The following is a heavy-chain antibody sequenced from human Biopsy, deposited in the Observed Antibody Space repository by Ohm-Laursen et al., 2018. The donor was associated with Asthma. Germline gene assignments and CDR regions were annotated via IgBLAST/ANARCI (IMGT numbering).Heavy chain of an antibody. CDR2: IYYSGTT. J-gene: IGHJ6*02. CDR3: VRGSSSWHHGPFHYYYGLDV. Sequence: TLSLTCSLSSGSGGYMRSGNYYWGWIRQPPGKGLEWIGSIYYSGTTYYNPSLESRVTGSAHTSKIQFSLKLTSVTAADTAVYYCVRGSSSWHHGPFHYYYGLDVWGQGTTATVSS. V-gene: IGHV4-39*01. CDR1: SGSGGYMRSGNYY. D-gene: IGHD6-13*01.